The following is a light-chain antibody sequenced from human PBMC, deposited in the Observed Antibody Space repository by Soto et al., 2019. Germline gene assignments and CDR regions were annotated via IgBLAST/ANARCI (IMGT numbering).Light chain of an antibody. V-gene: IGKV3-11*01. CDR1: QSVSTY. J-gene: IGKJ4*01. CDR2: DAS. Sequence: EIVLTQSPVTVPLSPGDRATLSCRASQSVSTYLAWYQQKPGQAPRLLIYDASNRATGIPARFSGRGSGTDFTLIISSLEPEDFAVYYCQQHADWPLTFGGGTKVDIK. CDR3: QQHADWPLT.